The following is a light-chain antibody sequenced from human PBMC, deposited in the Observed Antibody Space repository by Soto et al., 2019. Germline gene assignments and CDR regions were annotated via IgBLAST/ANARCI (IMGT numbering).Light chain of an antibody. CDR1: QSVSTK. J-gene: IGKJ4*01. V-gene: IGKV3-15*01. CDR2: DTS. Sequence: EVVMTQSPATLSVSPGERATLSCRASQSVSTKLAWYQQKPGQAPRLLIYDTSTRATAIPARFSGSGSGTEFTITISSLQSEDFAVYYCQQYNDWPPLTFGGGTTVEIK. CDR3: QQYNDWPPLT.